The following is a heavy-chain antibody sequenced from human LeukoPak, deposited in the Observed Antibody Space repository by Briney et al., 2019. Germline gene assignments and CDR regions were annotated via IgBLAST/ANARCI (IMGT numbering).Heavy chain of an antibody. J-gene: IGHJ4*02. D-gene: IGHD3-22*01. CDR2: IYHSGST. CDR3: ARVHYYDSSGAYFVY. V-gene: IGHV4-30-2*01. CDR1: GGSISSGGYP. Sequence: SETLSLTCAVSGGSISSGGYPWSWIRQPPGKGLEWIGYIYHSGSTYYNPSLKSRVTISVDRSKNQFPLKLSSVTAADTAVYYCARVHYYDSSGAYFVYWGQGTLVTVSS.